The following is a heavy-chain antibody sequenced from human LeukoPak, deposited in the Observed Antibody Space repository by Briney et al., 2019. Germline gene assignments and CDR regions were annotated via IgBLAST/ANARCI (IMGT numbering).Heavy chain of an antibody. D-gene: IGHD2-8*01. V-gene: IGHV3-48*04. CDR2: ISSSSSTI. Sequence: GGSLRLSCAASGFTFSSYSMNWVRQAPGKGLEWVSYISSSSSTIYYADSVKGRFTISRDNAKNSLYLQMNSLRAEDTAVYYCARLSLSCTNGVCYRGFDYWGQGTLVTVSS. CDR1: GFTFSSYS. J-gene: IGHJ4*02. CDR3: ARLSLSCTNGVCYRGFDY.